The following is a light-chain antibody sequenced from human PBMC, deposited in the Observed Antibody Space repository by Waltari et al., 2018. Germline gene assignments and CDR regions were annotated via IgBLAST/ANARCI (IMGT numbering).Light chain of an antibody. Sequence: EIVFTQSPGTLSLSPGEKVTLSCRASQSVGLNYLAWYQQKPGQAPRLLIYGASSRATGIPDRFSGSGSGTDFTLSISGVEPEDFAVYYCHHYGSSPFTFGQGTKLEI. V-gene: IGKV3-20*01. CDR2: GAS. CDR1: QSVGLNY. J-gene: IGKJ2*01. CDR3: HHYGSSPFT.